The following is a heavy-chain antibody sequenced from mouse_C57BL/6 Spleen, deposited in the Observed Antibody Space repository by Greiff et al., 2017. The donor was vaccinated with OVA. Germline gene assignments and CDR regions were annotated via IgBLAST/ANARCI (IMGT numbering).Heavy chain of an antibody. Sequence: QVQLQQPGAEPVKPGAPVKMSRKASGHTLTSYWITRVKQRPGQGLEWIGDIYPGSGSTYYNEKFKSKATLTVDTSSSAAYMQLSSMKSEDSVVYCCARLPVVYWDFDVWGTGTTVTVSS. CDR3: ARLPVVYWDFDV. CDR2: IYPGSGST. V-gene: IGHV1-55*01. CDR1: GHTLTSYW. J-gene: IGHJ1*03. D-gene: IGHD1-1*01.